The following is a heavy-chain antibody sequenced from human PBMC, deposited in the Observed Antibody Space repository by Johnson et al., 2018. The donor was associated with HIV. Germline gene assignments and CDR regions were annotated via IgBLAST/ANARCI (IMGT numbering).Heavy chain of an antibody. CDR2: LYSGGDT. CDR3: ASGPSGGSLDDAFHL. V-gene: IGHV3-53*01. D-gene: IGHD5-12*01. CDR1: GFTVSKSY. Sequence: VQLVESGGGLIQRGGSLRLSCAVSGFTVSKSYMTWVRQAPGKGLEWVAVLYSGGDTYYADSMRGRFTISRDNSRNTLYLQMNSLTDEDTALYYCASGPSGGSLDDAFHLWGQGTMVTVSS. J-gene: IGHJ3*01.